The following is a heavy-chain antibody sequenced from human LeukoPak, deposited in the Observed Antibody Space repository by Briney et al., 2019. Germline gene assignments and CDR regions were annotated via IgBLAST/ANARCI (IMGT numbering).Heavy chain of an antibody. J-gene: IGHJ3*02. D-gene: IGHD4-23*01. Sequence: SETLSLTCTVSGGSISSGGYYWSWVRQHPGKGLEWIGYIYYSGSTYYNPSLKSRVTISVDTSKNQFSLKLSSVTAADTAVYYCARDPSPHYGGNFDAFDIWGQGTMVTVSS. V-gene: IGHV4-31*03. CDR2: IYYSGST. CDR1: GGSISSGGYY. CDR3: ARDPSPHYGGNFDAFDI.